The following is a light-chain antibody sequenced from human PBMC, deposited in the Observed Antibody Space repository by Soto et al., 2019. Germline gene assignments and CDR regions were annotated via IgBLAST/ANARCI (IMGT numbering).Light chain of an antibody. CDR1: QSISRTF. V-gene: IGKV3-20*01. CDR2: GTS. J-gene: IGKJ2*01. CDR3: QQYGESLYT. Sequence: EIVLTQSPGTLSLSPGGRATLSCRATQSISRTFLAWYQQKPGQAPKLLLYGTSNRATGVPDRFSGSGSGTDFILNISRLEPEDFAVYYCQQYGESLYTFGQGTKLEIK.